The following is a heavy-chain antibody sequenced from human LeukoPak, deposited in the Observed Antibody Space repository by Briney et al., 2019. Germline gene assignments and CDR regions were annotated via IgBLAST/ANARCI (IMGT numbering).Heavy chain of an antibody. D-gene: IGHD3-9*01. CDR1: GFTFSSYA. CDR2: ISGSGGST. J-gene: IGHJ4*02. Sequence: GGSLRLSCAASGFTFSSYAMSWVRQAPGKGLEWGSAISGSGGSTYYADSVKGRFTISRDNSKNTLYLQMNSLRAEDTAVYYCAKVPDILTGYYYFDYWGQGTLVTVSS. CDR3: AKVPDILTGYYYFDY. V-gene: IGHV3-23*01.